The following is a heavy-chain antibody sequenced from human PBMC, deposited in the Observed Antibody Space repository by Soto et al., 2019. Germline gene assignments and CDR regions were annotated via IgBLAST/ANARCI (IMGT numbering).Heavy chain of an antibody. Sequence: SETLSLTCTVSGGSIISSPYYWGWIRQPPGKGLEWIGSIFYTGNTYFKPSLKSRVTISIDTSKNQFSLKVSSVTAADTAVYYCARHKAADDFYYYYYGMDVWGQGTTVTVSS. CDR2: IFYTGNT. V-gene: IGHV4-39*01. J-gene: IGHJ6*02. CDR1: GGSIISSPYY. CDR3: ARHKAADDFYYYYYGMDV. D-gene: IGHD6-13*01.